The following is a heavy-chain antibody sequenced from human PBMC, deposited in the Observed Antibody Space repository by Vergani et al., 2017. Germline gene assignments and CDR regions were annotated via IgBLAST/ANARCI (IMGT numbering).Heavy chain of an antibody. J-gene: IGHJ6*02. D-gene: IGHD2-2*01. Sequence: EVQLLESGGGLVQPGGSLRLSCAASGFTFSSYAMSWVRQVPGKGLEWVSGISVSGENTYYANSVKGRFTISRENSKNTLYLQMNSLRADDTAVYYCAKGVCCGSTSCYEGSGYYYGMGVWGQGTTVTFSS. CDR2: ISVSGENT. CDR1: GFTFSSYA. V-gene: IGHV3-23*01. CDR3: AKGVCCGSTSCYEGSGYYYGMGV.